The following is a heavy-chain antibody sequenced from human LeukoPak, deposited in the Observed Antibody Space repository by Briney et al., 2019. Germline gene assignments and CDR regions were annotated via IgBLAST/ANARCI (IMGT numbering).Heavy chain of an antibody. Sequence: SETLSLTCSVYGGSFSGYYWGWIRHRPGKGREWSREINHSGSTNYNPSLKGRITISVDTSKNHFSLKLSSVTAADTAVYYCAREWFPPVCYYYMDVWGKGTTVTVSS. CDR2: INHSGST. V-gene: IGHV4-34*01. J-gene: IGHJ6*03. CDR3: AREWFPPVCYYYMDV. D-gene: IGHD3-10*01. CDR1: GGSFSGYY.